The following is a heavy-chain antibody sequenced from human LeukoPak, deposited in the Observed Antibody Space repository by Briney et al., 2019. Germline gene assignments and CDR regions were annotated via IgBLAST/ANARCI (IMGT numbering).Heavy chain of an antibody. CDR1: GYTFTSYG. Sequence: SVKVSCKASGYTFTSYGISWVRQAPGQGLEWMGGIIPIFGTANYAQKFQGRVTITTDESTSTAYMELSSLRSEDTAVYYCAPSSTSCYSSGRGCAFDIWGQGTMVTVSS. CDR3: APSSTSCYSSGRGCAFDI. J-gene: IGHJ3*02. D-gene: IGHD2-2*01. V-gene: IGHV1-69*05. CDR2: IIPIFGTA.